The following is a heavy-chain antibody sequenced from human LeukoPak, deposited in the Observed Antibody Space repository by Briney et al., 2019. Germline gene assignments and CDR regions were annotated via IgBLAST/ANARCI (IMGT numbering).Heavy chain of an antibody. J-gene: IGHJ4*02. V-gene: IGHV4-39*01. Sequence: SETLSLTCTVSGGSISSGTYYWGWVRQPPGKGLEWIGSIYSGSTSYNPSLKSRVTISVDTSKNQFSLKLDSVTAADTAVYYCARNAWDSATSYFDYWGQGTLVTVSS. D-gene: IGHD1-26*01. CDR1: GGSISSGTYY. CDR3: ARNAWDSATSYFDY. CDR2: IYSGST.